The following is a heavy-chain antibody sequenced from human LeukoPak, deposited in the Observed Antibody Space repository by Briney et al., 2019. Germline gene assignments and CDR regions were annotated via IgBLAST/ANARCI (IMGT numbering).Heavy chain of an antibody. D-gene: IGHD2-2*01. Sequence: VASVKVSCKASGYTFTSYYMHWVRQAPGQGLEWMGIINPSGGSTSYAQKFQGRVTMTRDMSTSTVYMELSSLRSEDTAVYYCARDRGGYCSSTSCPEFDYWGQGTLVTVSS. J-gene: IGHJ4*02. V-gene: IGHV1-46*01. CDR3: ARDRGGYCSSTSCPEFDY. CDR1: GYTFTSYY. CDR2: INPSGGST.